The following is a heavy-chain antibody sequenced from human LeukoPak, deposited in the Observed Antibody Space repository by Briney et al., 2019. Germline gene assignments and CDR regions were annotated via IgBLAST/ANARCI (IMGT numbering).Heavy chain of an antibody. CDR1: GFMFDDYD. D-gene: IGHD6-13*01. J-gene: IGHJ4*02. Sequence: GGSLRLSCAASGFMFDDYDMSWVRQTPGKGLEWVSGINWNAGSTAYADSVKGRFTMSRDQARHPLYLQMNSLRSEDTALYYCARDSSWYDYWGQGTLVTVSS. CDR2: INWNAGST. V-gene: IGHV3-20*04. CDR3: ARDSSWYDY.